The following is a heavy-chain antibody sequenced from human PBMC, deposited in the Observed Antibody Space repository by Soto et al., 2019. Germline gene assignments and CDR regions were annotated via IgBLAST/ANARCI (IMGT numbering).Heavy chain of an antibody. CDR3: ARQLIVVVPLDAFDI. J-gene: IGHJ3*02. D-gene: IGHD3-22*01. CDR1: GYTFTSYD. CDR2: MNPNSGNT. V-gene: IGHV1-8*01. Sequence: QVQLVQSGAEVKKPGASVKVSCKASGYTFTSYDINWVRQGTGQGLEWMGWMNPNSGNTGYAQKFQGRVTMTRNTSISTAYMELSSLRSEDTAVYYCARQLIVVVPLDAFDIWGQGTMVTVSS.